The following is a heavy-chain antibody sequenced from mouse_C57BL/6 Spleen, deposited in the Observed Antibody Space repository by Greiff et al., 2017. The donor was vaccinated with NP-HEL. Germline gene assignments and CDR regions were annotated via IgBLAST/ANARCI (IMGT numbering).Heavy chain of an antibody. Sequence: EVHLVESGEGLVKPGGSLKLSCAASGFTFSSYAMSWVRQTPEKRLEWVAYISSGGDYIYYADTVKGRFTISRDNDRNTLYLQMSSLKSEDTAMYYCTRDYYGSSYVDCDVWGTGTTVTVSS. V-gene: IGHV5-9-1*02. CDR1: GFTFSSYA. CDR3: TRDYYGSSYVDCDV. J-gene: IGHJ1*03. D-gene: IGHD1-1*01. CDR2: ISSGGDYI.